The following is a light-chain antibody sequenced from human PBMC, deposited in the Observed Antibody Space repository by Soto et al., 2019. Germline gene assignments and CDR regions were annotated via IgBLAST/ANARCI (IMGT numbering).Light chain of an antibody. CDR3: QQSYSTPWT. CDR1: QSISSY. J-gene: IGKJ1*01. Sequence: DIQMTQSPSSLSASVGDRVTITCRASQSISSYLNWYQQKPGKAPKLLIYAASSLQSGVPSRFSGSGSATDFTITISSLQPEDFATYYCQQSYSTPWTFGQGTKVAIK. V-gene: IGKV1-39*01. CDR2: AAS.